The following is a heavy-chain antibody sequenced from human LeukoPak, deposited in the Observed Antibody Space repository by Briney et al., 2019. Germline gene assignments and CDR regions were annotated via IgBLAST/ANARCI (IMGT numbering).Heavy chain of an antibody. J-gene: IGHJ4*02. V-gene: IGHV3-11*04. CDR1: GFTFSDYY. CDR3: ARDSNYDSSGYYVDY. D-gene: IGHD3-22*01. Sequence: PGGSLRLSCAASGFTFSDYYMSWIRQAPGKGLEWVSYISSSGSTIYYADSVKGRFTISRDNAKNSLYLQMNSLRAEDTAVYYCARDSNYDSSGYYVDYWGQGTRVTVSS. CDR2: ISSSGSTI.